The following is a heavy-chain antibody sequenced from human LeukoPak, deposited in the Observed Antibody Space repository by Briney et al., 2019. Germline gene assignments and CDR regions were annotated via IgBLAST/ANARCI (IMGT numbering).Heavy chain of an antibody. CDR3: ARLGARQMLEY. J-gene: IGHJ4*02. V-gene: IGHV3-7*01. CDR2: IKQDGGQI. Sequence: GGSLRLSCAASEFTFSSYWMSWVRQAPGKGLEWVANIKQDGGQIYYLESVKGRFTVSRDNAKNSLYLQMNSLRAEDTSVYYCARLGARQMLEYWGQGTLVTVSS. CDR1: EFTFSSYW. D-gene: IGHD4-17*01.